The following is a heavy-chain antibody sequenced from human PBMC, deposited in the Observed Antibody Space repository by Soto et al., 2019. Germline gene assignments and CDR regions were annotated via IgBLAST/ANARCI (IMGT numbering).Heavy chain of an antibody. CDR1: GGSVSSGSYY. Sequence: SETLSLTCTVSGGSVSSGSYYWSWIRQPPGKGLEWIGYIYYSGSTNYNPSLKSRVTISVDTSKNQFSLKLSSVTAADTAVYYCARDGKVSGSATHWFDPWGQGTLVTVSS. J-gene: IGHJ5*02. CDR3: ARDGKVSGSATHWFDP. D-gene: IGHD1-26*01. V-gene: IGHV4-61*01. CDR2: IYYSGST.